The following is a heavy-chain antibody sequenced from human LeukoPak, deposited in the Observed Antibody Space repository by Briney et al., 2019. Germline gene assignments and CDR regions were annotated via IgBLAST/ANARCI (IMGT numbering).Heavy chain of an antibody. Sequence: GGSLRLSCAASGFTFSSYAMSWVRQAPGKGLEWVSAISGSGSSTYYADSVKGRFTISRDNSKNTLYLQMNSLRAEDTAVYYCAKDGGLVGYCSSTSCYHFDYWGQGALVTVSS. V-gene: IGHV3-23*01. D-gene: IGHD2-2*01. CDR3: AKDGGLVGYCSSTSCYHFDY. CDR2: ISGSGSST. J-gene: IGHJ4*02. CDR1: GFTFSSYA.